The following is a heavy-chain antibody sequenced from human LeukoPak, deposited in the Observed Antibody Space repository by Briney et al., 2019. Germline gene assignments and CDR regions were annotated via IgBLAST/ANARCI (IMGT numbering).Heavy chain of an antibody. CDR3: ARGFGYYYDRNGYYYFHY. D-gene: IGHD3-22*01. CDR2: IYYSGRT. CDR1: GGSISSSSYY. J-gene: IGHJ4*02. V-gene: IGHV4-39*07. Sequence: PSETLSLTCTVSGGSISSSSYYWGWIRQPPGKGLEWIGSIYYSGRTYYNPSLKSRVTISVDTSKNQFSLKLSSVTAADTAVYYCARGFGYYYDRNGYYYFHYWGQGTLVTVSS.